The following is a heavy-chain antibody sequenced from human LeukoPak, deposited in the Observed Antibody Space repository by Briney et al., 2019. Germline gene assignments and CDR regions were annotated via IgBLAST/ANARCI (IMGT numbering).Heavy chain of an antibody. CDR1: GGSFSGYY. CDR2: INHSGST. D-gene: IGHD5-24*01. CDR3: AREVEMATQFDY. J-gene: IGHJ4*02. Sequence: PSETLSLTCAVYGGSFSGYYWNWIRQPPGKGLEWIGEINHSGSTNYSPSLKSRVTMSVDTSKHQFSLKLSSVTAADTAVYYCAREVEMATQFDYWGQGTLVTVSS. V-gene: IGHV4-34*01.